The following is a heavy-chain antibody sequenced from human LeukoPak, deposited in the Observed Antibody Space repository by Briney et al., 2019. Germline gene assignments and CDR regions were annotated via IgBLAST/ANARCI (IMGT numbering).Heavy chain of an antibody. V-gene: IGHV3-23*01. Sequence: GGSLRLSCAASGFTFSSYGMSWVRQAPGKGLEWVSAISGSGGSTYYADSVKGRFTISRDNAKNSLYLQMNSLRAEDTAVYYCAREVYYDSSGYTNWFDPWGQGTLVTVSS. CDR1: GFTFSSYG. CDR2: ISGSGGST. D-gene: IGHD3-22*01. CDR3: AREVYYDSSGYTNWFDP. J-gene: IGHJ5*02.